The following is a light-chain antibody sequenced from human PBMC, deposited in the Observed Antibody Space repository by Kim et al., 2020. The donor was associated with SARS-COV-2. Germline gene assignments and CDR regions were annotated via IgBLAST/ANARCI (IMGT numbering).Light chain of an antibody. CDR3: HQYGASSYT. CDR1: QSLGTSY. CDR2: KTS. Sequence: LCPGERATLSCRASQSLGTSYLAWYQQKPGQAPRLLMYKTSTRATGIPDRFSGSGSGTDFTLTIRRVEPEDFAVYYCHQYGASSYTFGQGTKLEI. J-gene: IGKJ2*01. V-gene: IGKV3-20*01.